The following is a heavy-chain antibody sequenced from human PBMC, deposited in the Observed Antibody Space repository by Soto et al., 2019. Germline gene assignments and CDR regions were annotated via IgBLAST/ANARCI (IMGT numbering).Heavy chain of an antibody. J-gene: IGHJ6*02. CDR1: GYTFTSYD. CDR3: RREFSGFTTFGMDV. V-gene: IGHV1-18*01. CDR2: ISAYNGNT. D-gene: IGHD3-10*01. Sequence: QVQLAQSGAEVKKPGASVKVSCKASGYTFTSYDISWVRQAPGQGLEWMGWISAYNGNTNYAQKLQGRVTMTTDTSTSTAYMELRSLRSDDTAVYYCRREFSGFTTFGMDVWGQGTTVTVSS.